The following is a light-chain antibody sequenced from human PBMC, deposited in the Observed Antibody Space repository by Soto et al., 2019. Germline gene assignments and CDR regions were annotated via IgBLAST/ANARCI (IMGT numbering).Light chain of an antibody. CDR3: SSYAGSLVV. CDR1: SSDVGGYNY. CDR2: EVS. V-gene: IGLV2-8*01. Sequence: QSALTQPPSASGSPGQSVTISCTGTSSDVGGYNYVSWYQQHPGKAPKLMIYEVSKRPSGVPDRFSGSKSGNTASLTVSGLQAXDEADYYCSSYAGSLVVFGGGTKLTV. J-gene: IGLJ2*01.